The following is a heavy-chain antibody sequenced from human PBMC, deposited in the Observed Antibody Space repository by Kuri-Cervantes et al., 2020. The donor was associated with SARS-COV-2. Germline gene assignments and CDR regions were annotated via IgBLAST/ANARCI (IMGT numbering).Heavy chain of an antibody. D-gene: IGHD6-19*01. J-gene: IGHJ6*02. Sequence: SVKVSCKASGGTFSSYAISWVRQAPGQGLEWMGGIIPIFGTANYAQKFQGRVTITADESTSTAYMELSSLRSEDTAVYYCARAGVAGYSSGWNPYYYYGLDVWGQGTTVTVSS. CDR3: ARAGVAGYSSGWNPYYYYGLDV. V-gene: IGHV1-69*13. CDR2: IIPIFGTA. CDR1: GGTFSSYA.